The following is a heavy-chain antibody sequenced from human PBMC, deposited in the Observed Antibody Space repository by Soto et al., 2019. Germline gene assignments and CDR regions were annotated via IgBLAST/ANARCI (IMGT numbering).Heavy chain of an antibody. Sequence: ASVKVSCKVSGYSLTELSMHWVRQAPGKGLEWMGGFDPEDGETVYEQKFQSRVTVTEDTSTDTAYMELSSLRSEDTAVYYCATEPRDNYYHRNGDRSVGEYWGQGTLVTVSS. CDR3: ATEPRDNYYHRNGDRSVGEY. D-gene: IGHD3-22*01. J-gene: IGHJ4*02. V-gene: IGHV1-24*01. CDR2: FDPEDGET. CDR1: GYSLTELS.